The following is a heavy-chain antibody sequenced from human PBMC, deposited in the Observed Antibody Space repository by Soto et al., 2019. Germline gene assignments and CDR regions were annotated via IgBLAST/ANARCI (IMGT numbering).Heavy chain of an antibody. CDR2: VYYSGST. J-gene: IGHJ4*02. D-gene: IGHD3-10*01. CDR1: GDSLSSFY. Sequence: SETLSLTCSVSGDSLSSFYWSWIRQTPGKGLEWIGYVYYSGSTNYNPSLQGRVTMSMDTSKNQFSLDLNSVTAADTAVYYWATYNCRSGTYYNDHWGPGTLVTVSS. V-gene: IGHV4-59*08. CDR3: ATYNCRSGTYYNDH.